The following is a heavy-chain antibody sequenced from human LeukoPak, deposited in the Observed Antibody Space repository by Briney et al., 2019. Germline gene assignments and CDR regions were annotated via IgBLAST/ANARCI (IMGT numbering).Heavy chain of an antibody. CDR2: INSDGSST. CDR3: ARGESRIAVSP. CDR1: GFTFSSYW. Sequence: GGSLRLSCAAPGFTFSSYWMHWVRQAPGKGLVWVSRINSDGSSTSYADSVKGRFTISRDNAKNTLYLQMNSLRAEDTAVYYCARGESRIAVSPWGQGNLVTVSS. V-gene: IGHV3-74*01. J-gene: IGHJ5*02. D-gene: IGHD6-19*01.